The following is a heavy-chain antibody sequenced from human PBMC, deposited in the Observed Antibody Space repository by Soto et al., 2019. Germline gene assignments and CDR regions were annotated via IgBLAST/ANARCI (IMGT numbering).Heavy chain of an antibody. V-gene: IGHV1-18*01. J-gene: IGHJ5*02. CDR2: NSAYNGNT. D-gene: IGHD6-13*01. CDR1: GYTFTSYG. CDR3: ARDLDHEQPGP. Sequence: QVQLVQSGAEVKKPGASVKVSCKASGYTFTSYGISWVRQAPGQGLEWMGWNSAYNGNTNYPQKLKRRDTMTTATFASRAYREQSSLTADLTAVYHWARDLDHEQPGPWGQGTLVAV.